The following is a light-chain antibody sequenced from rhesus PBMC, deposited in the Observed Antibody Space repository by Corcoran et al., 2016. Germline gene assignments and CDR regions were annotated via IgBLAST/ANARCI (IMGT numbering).Light chain of an antibody. Sequence: DIQMTQSPFSLSASVGDRVTITCRASENVNNYLNWYQQKPGKAPKLLIYNAATLQSGVPSRLSGSGSGTDYTFTISSLQSEDVATYYCQHNYVTPFTFGPGTKLDIK. V-gene: IGKV1-74*01. CDR1: ENVNNY. CDR2: NAA. J-gene: IGKJ3*01. CDR3: QHNYVTPFT.